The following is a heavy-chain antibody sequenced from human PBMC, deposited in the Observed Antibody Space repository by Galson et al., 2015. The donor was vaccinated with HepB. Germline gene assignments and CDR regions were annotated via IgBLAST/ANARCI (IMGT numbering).Heavy chain of an antibody. J-gene: IGHJ3*02. Sequence: SETLSLTCAVYGGSFSSYYWSWIRQPAGKGLEWIGRIYTSGSTNYNPSLKSRVTMSVDTSKNQFSLKLSSVTAADTAVYYCARSRSGMSRYYDFWSDAAGAFDIWGQGTMVTVSS. CDR1: GGSFSSYY. V-gene: IGHV4-59*10. D-gene: IGHD3-3*01. CDR2: IYTSGST. CDR3: ARSRSGMSRYYDFWSDAAGAFDI.